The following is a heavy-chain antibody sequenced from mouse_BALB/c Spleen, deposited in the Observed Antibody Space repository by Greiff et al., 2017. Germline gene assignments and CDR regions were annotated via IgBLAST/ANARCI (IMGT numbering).Heavy chain of an antibody. CDR2: INPDNGNT. J-gene: IGHJ3*01. CDR3: ARMGGLAY. V-gene: IGHV14-1*02. CDR1: GFNFNDYD. Sequence: VQLQQSGAELVRPGASVKLSCKASGFNFNDYDMHWVKQRPEQGLEWIGWINPDNGNTIYDPKFQGKASITADTSSNTAYLQLSSLTSEDTAIYYCARMGGLAYWGQGTPVTVSA.